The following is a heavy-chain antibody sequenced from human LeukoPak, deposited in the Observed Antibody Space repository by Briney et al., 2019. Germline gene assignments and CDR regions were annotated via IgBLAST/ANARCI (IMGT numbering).Heavy chain of an antibody. Sequence: SGPTLVNPTQTLTLTCTFSGFSLSTSGMCVSWIRQPPGKALEYFARIDWDDNTFYSASLRSRLTISKDTSKNQVVLTMTNMDPVDTATYYCARSSHSGVWYDLDYWGQGILVTVSS. J-gene: IGHJ4*02. CDR1: GFSLSTSGMC. CDR3: ARSSHSGVWYDLDY. V-gene: IGHV2-70*17. CDR2: IDWDDNT. D-gene: IGHD6-19*01.